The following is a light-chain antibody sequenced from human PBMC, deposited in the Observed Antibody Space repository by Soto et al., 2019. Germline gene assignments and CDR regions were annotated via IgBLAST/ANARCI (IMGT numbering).Light chain of an antibody. J-gene: IGKJ3*01. CDR3: QQRTNWPT. CDR1: QSVSSN. V-gene: IGKV3-11*01. Sequence: EIVLTQSPATLSLSPGERATLSCRASQSVSSNLAWYQQKPGQAPRLLIHGASNRATGIPVRFSGSGSGTDFTLTISSLEPEDLEVYYCQQRTNWPTFGPGTKVDVK. CDR2: GAS.